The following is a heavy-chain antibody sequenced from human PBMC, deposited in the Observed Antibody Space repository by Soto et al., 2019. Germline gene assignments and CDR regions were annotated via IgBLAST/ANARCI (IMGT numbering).Heavy chain of an antibody. J-gene: IGHJ4*02. CDR2: ISYDGSNK. CDR3: IQTPGNIDY. CDR1: GFTLSSFA. Sequence: PGGSLRLSCAPSGFTLSSFAMHWVRQAPGKGLEWVAVISYDGSNKYYADSVKGRFTISRDNSKNTLYLQMNSLRAEDTAVYYCIQTPGNIDYWGQGTLVTVSS. V-gene: IGHV3-30-3*01.